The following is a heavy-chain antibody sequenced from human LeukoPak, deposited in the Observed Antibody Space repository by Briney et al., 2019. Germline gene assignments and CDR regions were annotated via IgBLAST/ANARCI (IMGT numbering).Heavy chain of an antibody. J-gene: IGHJ5*02. CDR3: AKAGIVATMNADWFDP. D-gene: IGHD5-12*01. Sequence: ASVTVSCKASGYTFTCYYMHWVRQGPGQGLEWMGWINPNSGGTNYAQKFQGRVTMTWDTSISTAYMELSSLRSEDTAVYYCAKAGIVATMNADWFDPWGQGTLVTVTS. CDR2: INPNSGGT. CDR1: GYTFTCYY. V-gene: IGHV1-2*02.